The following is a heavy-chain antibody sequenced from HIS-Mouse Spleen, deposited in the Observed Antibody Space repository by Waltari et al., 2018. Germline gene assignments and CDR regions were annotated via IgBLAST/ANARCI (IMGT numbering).Heavy chain of an antibody. CDR3: AREIPYSSSWYDWYFDL. D-gene: IGHD6-13*01. V-gene: IGHV4-39*07. J-gene: IGHJ2*01. CDR2: IYYSGST. CDR1: GGSISSSSYY. Sequence: QLQLQESGPGLVKPSETLSLTCTFSGGSISSSSYYWGWLRPPPGKGLEWIGSIYYSGSTYYNPSLKSRVTISVDTSKNQFSLKLSSVTAADTAVYYCAREIPYSSSWYDWYFDLWGRGTLVTVSS.